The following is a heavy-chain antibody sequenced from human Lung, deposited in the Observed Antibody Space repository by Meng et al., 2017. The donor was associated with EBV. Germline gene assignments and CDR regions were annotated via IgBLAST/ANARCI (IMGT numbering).Heavy chain of an antibody. CDR1: GGSISSYY. J-gene: IGHJ4*02. CDR3: ARQSGYFDY. D-gene: IGHD3-10*01. CDR2: IYYSGST. V-gene: IGHV4-59*08. Sequence: QAQLQQWGAGLLKPSETLSLTCTVSGGSISSYYWSWIRQPPGKGLEWIGHIYYSGSTNYNPSLKSRVTISVDTSKNQFSLKLSSVTATDTAVYYCARQSGYFDYWGQGTLVTVSS.